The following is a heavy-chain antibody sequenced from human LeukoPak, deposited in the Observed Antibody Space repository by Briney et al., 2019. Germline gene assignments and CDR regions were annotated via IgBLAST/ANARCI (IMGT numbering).Heavy chain of an antibody. J-gene: IGHJ4*02. D-gene: IGHD2-2*01. Sequence: GGSLRLSCAASGNYWMHWVRQARGKGLVWVSHINSDGSWTSYADSVKGRFTISKDNAKNTVYLQMNNLRAEDTAVYYCVSFYETYWGRGTLVTVSS. CDR3: VSFYETY. CDR2: INSDGSWT. V-gene: IGHV3-74*01. CDR1: GNYW.